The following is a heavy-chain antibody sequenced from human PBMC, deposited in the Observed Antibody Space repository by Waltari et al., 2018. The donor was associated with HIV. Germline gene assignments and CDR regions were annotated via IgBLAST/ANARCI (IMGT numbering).Heavy chain of an antibody. J-gene: IGHJ4*02. Sequence: EVQLVESGGGLVQPGRSLRLSCAASGFTFDDYAMHWVRQAPGKGLEWVLGIGWNSGSTGYADSVKGRFTISRDNAKNSLYLQMNSLRAEDTALYYCAKDISSSSSGQTDWGQGTLVTVSS. CDR3: AKDISSSSSGQTD. CDR1: GFTFDDYA. D-gene: IGHD6-6*01. CDR2: IGWNSGST. V-gene: IGHV3-9*01.